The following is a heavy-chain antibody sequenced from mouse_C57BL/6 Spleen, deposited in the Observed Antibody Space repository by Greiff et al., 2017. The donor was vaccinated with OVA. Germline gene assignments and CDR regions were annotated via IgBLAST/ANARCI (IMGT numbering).Heavy chain of an antibody. CDR1: GFTFSSYA. CDR3: AREGGLYYFDD. V-gene: IGHV5-4*01. J-gene: IGHJ2*01. Sequence: DVMLVESGGGLVKPGGSLKLSCAASGFTFSSYAMSWVRQTPEKRLEWVATISDGGSYTYYPDNVKGRFTISRDNAKNNLYLQMSHLKSEDTAMYYCAREGGLYYFDDWGQGTTLTVSS. CDR2: ISDGGSYT.